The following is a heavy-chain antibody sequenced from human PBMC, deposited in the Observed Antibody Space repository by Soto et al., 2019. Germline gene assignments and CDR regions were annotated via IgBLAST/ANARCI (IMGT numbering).Heavy chain of an antibody. J-gene: IGHJ5*02. CDR1: GGSISSYY. Sequence: SETLSLICTVSGGSISSYYWSWIRQPPGKGLEWIGYIYYSGSTNYNPSLKSRVTISVDTSKNQFSLKLSSVTAADTVVYYCARTYCSSTSCYPYWFDPWGQGTLVTVSS. CDR2: IYYSGST. D-gene: IGHD2-2*01. V-gene: IGHV4-59*08. CDR3: ARTYCSSTSCYPYWFDP.